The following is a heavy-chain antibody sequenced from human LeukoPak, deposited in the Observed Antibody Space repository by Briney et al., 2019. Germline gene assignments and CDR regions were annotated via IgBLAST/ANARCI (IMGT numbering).Heavy chain of an antibody. CDR3: ARGPRGYSYGYFDY. J-gene: IGHJ4*02. Sequence: SETLSLTCAVYGGSFSGYYWSWIRQPPGKGLEWIGEINHSGSTNYNPSLKSRVTISVDTSKNQFSLKLSSVTAADTAVYYCARGPRGYSYGYFDYWGQGTLVTGSS. CDR2: INHSGST. D-gene: IGHD5-18*01. V-gene: IGHV4-34*01. CDR1: GGSFSGYY.